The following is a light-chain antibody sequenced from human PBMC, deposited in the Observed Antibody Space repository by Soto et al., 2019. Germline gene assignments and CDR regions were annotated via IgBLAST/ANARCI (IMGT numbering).Light chain of an antibody. J-gene: IGKJ4*01. Sequence: EIGLTQSPATLSLSPGERATLSCRASQSVSSYLAWYQQKPGQAPRLLIYDASNRATGIPARFSGSGSGTDFTLTISSLEPEDFAVYYCQQRSNGPLTFGGGTNVDIK. CDR1: QSVSSY. CDR2: DAS. CDR3: QQRSNGPLT. V-gene: IGKV3-11*01.